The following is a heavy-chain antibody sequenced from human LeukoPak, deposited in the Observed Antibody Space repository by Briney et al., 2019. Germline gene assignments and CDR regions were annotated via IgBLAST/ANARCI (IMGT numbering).Heavy chain of an antibody. J-gene: IGHJ3*02. CDR1: GGSLSGYY. CDR3: ARHQVVRDAFDI. CDR2: INHSGST. V-gene: IGHV4-34*01. D-gene: IGHD2-15*01. Sequence: PSETLSLTCAVSGGSLSGYYWSWIRQPPGKGLEWIGEINHSGSTNYNPSLKSRVTISVDTSKNQFSLKLSSVTAADTAVYYCARHQVVRDAFDIWGQGTMVTVSS.